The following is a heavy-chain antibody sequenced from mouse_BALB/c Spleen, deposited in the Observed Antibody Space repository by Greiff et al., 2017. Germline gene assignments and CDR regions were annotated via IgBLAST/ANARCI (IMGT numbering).Heavy chain of an antibody. CDR3: ARDRAKLAWFAY. CDR2: ISYDGSN. Sequence: ESGPGLVKPSQSLSLTCSVTGYSITSGYYWNWIRQFPGNKLEWMGYISYDGSNNYNPSLKNRISITRDTSKNQFFLKLNSVTTEDTATYYCARDRAKLAWFAYWGQGTLVTVSA. D-gene: IGHD4-1*01. CDR1: GYSITSGYY. J-gene: IGHJ3*01. V-gene: IGHV3-6*02.